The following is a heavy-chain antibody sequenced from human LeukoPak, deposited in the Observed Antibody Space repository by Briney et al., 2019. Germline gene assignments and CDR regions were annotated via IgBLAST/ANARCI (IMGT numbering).Heavy chain of an antibody. D-gene: IGHD6-19*01. CDR2: IYSDGTGT. CDR3: ARDYGYSSDWYDY. Sequence: GGSLRLSWAASGFTFSNYRMHWVRHAPGKGLVWVSRIYSDGTGTNYADSVKGRFTISRDNAKNTLYLQMNSLRAEDTAVYYCARDYGYSSDWYDYWGQGTLVTVSS. V-gene: IGHV3-74*01. J-gene: IGHJ4*02. CDR1: GFTFSNYR.